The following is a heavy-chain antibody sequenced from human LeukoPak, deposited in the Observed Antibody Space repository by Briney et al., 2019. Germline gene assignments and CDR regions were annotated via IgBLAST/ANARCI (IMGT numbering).Heavy chain of an antibody. Sequence: ASVKVSCKASGYTFTSYYMHWVRRAPGQGLEWMGLINPSGSSTSYAQKFQGRLSLTRDMSTSTVYMELSSLRSEDTAVYYCARDGNYGGNSFFLYWGQGTLVTVSS. CDR2: INPSGSST. V-gene: IGHV1-46*01. CDR3: ARDGNYGGNSFFLY. J-gene: IGHJ4*02. D-gene: IGHD4-23*01. CDR1: GYTFTSYY.